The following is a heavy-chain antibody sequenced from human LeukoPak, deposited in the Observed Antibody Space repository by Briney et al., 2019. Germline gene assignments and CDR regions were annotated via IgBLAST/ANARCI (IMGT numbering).Heavy chain of an antibody. V-gene: IGHV4-39*01. CDR1: GDSISSGSCY. CDR3: AGYGSGSYSGDY. Sequence: SETLSLTCTVSGDSISSGSCYWGWVRQPPGKGLEYIGIIYYSGSTYYNPSLESRVTISVDTSKNQFSLKLSSMTAADTAVYYCAGYGSGSYSGDYWGQGTLVTVSS. J-gene: IGHJ4*02. CDR2: IYYSGST. D-gene: IGHD3-10*01.